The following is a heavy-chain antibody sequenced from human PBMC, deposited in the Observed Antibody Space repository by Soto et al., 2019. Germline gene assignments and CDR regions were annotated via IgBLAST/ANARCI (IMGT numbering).Heavy chain of an antibody. D-gene: IGHD5-12*01. CDR3: ARSSLGYSGYDYGSCAY. CDR1: GYTFTSYG. Sequence: EASVKVSCKASGYTFTSYGISWVRKAPGQGLEWMGWISAYNGNTNYAQKLQGRVTMTTDTSTSTASMELRSLRSDDTAVYYCARSSLGYSGYDYGSCAYWGQATLVTVSS. V-gene: IGHV1-18*04. CDR2: ISAYNGNT. J-gene: IGHJ4*02.